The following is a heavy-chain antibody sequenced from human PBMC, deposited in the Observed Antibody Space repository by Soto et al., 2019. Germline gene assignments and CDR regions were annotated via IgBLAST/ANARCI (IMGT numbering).Heavy chain of an antibody. D-gene: IGHD2-21*02. V-gene: IGHV3-30*18. J-gene: IGHJ4*02. CDR1: GFTFSSYG. CDR3: AKDFSGGNSTP. CDR2: ISYDGSNK. Sequence: QVQLVESGGGVVQPGRSLRLSCAASGFTFSSYGMHWVRQAPGKGLEWVAVISYDGSNKYYADSVKGRFTISRDNSKNALYLQMNSLRAEDTAVYYCAKDFSGGNSTPWGQGTLVTVSS.